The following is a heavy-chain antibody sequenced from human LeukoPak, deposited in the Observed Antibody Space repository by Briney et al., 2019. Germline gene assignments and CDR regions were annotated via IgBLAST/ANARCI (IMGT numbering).Heavy chain of an antibody. CDR3: ARAVGVYSSSWYVDY. J-gene: IGHJ4*02. CDR2: INHSGST. CDR1: GGSISSGDYY. D-gene: IGHD6-13*01. V-gene: IGHV4-39*07. Sequence: SETLSLTCTVSGGSISSGDYYWSWIRQPPGKGLEWIGEINHSGSTNYNPSLKSRVTISVDTSKNQFSLKLSSVTAADTAVYYCARAVGVYSSSWYVDYWGQGTLVTVSS.